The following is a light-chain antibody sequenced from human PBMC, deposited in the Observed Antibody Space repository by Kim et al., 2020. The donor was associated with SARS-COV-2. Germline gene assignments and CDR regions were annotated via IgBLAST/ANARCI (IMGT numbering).Light chain of an antibody. Sequence: QSVLTQPPSASGTPGQRVTISCSGRGSNIGSNTVSWYHHLPGTAPKLLIYSNNQRPSGVPDRFSGSKSGTSASLAISGLQSEDEADYYCAAWDDSLNGHVVFGGGTQLTVL. CDR3: AAWDDSLNGHVV. CDR2: SNN. CDR1: GSNIGSNT. V-gene: IGLV1-44*01. J-gene: IGLJ2*01.